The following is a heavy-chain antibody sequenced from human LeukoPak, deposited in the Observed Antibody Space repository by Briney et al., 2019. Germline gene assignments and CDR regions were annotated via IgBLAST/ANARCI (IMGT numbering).Heavy chain of an antibody. CDR1: GGSFSGYY. Sequence: SETLSLTCAVYGGSFSGYYGTWIRQPPGKGLEWIGEINHSGSTKYNPSLKSRVTISVDTSKNQFSLRVSSVTAADTAVYYCARGEYSTSDFYYSGMDVWGQGTTVTVSS. D-gene: IGHD6-13*01. CDR2: INHSGST. CDR3: ARGEYSTSDFYYSGMDV. J-gene: IGHJ6*02. V-gene: IGHV4-34*01.